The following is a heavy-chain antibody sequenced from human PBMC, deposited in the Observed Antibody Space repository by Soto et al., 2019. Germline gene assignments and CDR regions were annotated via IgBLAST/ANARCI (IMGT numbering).Heavy chain of an antibody. V-gene: IGHV3-48*04. J-gene: IGHJ4*02. Sequence: ESGGGLVQPGGSLRLSCAASGFTFSAFNMNWVRQAPGKGLEWVSYISTSSSNIYYADSVKGRFTISRDNAKSSLHLQMNSLRVEDTAVYYCARDPPYSGYDYQLDYWGQGTLVTVSS. CDR2: ISTSSSNI. CDR1: GFTFSAFN. CDR3: ARDPPYSGYDYQLDY. D-gene: IGHD5-12*01.